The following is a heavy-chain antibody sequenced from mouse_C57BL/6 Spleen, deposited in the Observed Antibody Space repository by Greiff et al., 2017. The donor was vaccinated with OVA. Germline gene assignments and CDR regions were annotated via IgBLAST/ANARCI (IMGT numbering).Heavy chain of an antibody. J-gene: IGHJ2*01. V-gene: IGHV5-4*01. CDR3: AREDGDFYYFDY. D-gene: IGHD3-3*01. Sequence: EVKLMESGGGLVKPGGSLKLSCAASGFTFSSYAMSWVRQTPEKRLEWVATISDGGSYTYYPDNVTGRFTISRDNAKNNLYLQMSHLKSEDTAMYYCAREDGDFYYFDYWGQGTTLTVSS. CDR2: ISDGGSYT. CDR1: GFTFSSYA.